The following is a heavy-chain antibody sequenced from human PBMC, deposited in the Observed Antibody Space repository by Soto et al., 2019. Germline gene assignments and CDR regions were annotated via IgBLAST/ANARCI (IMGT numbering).Heavy chain of an antibody. CDR2: ISWSSGSI. V-gene: IGHV3-9*01. CDR3: AKGFSGSSGWSRMDV. D-gene: IGHD6-19*01. J-gene: IGHJ6*02. CDR1: GFTFDDYA. Sequence: GGSLRLSCAASGFTFDDYAMHWVRQAPGKGLEWVSGISWSSGSIGYADSVKGRFTISRDNAKNSLYLQMNGLRGEDTAFYYCAKGFSGSSGWSRMDVWGQGTTVTVSS.